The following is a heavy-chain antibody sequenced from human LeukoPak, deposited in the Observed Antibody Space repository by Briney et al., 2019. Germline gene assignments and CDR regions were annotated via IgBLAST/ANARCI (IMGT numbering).Heavy chain of an antibody. CDR1: GGSISSYY. CDR2: FYYSGST. D-gene: IGHD5-18*01. CDR3: ARGPGGYSYGYYFDY. J-gene: IGHJ4*02. Sequence: SETLSLTCAVSGGSISSYYWSWIRQPPGKGLEWIGFFYYSGSTNYNPSLKSRVTISVDTSKNHFSLKLSSVTAADAAVYYCARGPGGYSYGYYFDYWGQGTLVTVSS. V-gene: IGHV4-59*01.